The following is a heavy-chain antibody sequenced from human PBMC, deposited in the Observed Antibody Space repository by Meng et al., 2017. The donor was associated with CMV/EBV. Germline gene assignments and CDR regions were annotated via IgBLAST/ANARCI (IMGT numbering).Heavy chain of an antibody. CDR3: ARVMGPNRTPYYFDY. CDR1: GGSISSGDYY. CDR2: IYYSGST. V-gene: IGHV4-30-4*08. D-gene: IGHD1-14*01. Sequence: QGQLQESGPGLVKPSQPLSLTCTVSGGSISSGDYYWSWIRQPPGKGLEWIGYIYYSGSTYYNPSLKSRVTISVDTSKNQFSLKLSSVTAADTAVYYCARVMGPNRTPYYFDYWGQGTLVTVSS. J-gene: IGHJ4*02.